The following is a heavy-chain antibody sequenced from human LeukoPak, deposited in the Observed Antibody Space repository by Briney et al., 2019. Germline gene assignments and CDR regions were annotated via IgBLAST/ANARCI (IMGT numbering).Heavy chain of an antibody. CDR3: AALHGYYYYMDV. V-gene: IGHV4-59*01. J-gene: IGHJ6*03. CDR2: TFYSGNA. Sequence: PSETLSLTCTVSGGSISNYYWYWMRQPPGKGLEWVGYTFYSGNAKYNPSLKSRVTISVDTSKNQFSLKLSSVTAADTAVYYCAALHGYYYYMDVWGKGTTVTVSS. CDR1: GGSISNYY.